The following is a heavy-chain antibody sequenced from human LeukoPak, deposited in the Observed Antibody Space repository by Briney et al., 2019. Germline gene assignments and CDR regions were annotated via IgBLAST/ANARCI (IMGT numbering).Heavy chain of an antibody. D-gene: IGHD3-3*01. CDR3: ARNHAFGVVIIPPDY. V-gene: IGHV3-66*02. Sequence: GGSLRLSCAASGFTVSSNYMSWVRQAPGKGLEWVSVIHSGGSTYYADSVKGRFTISRDSSKNTLYHQMNSLRAEDTAVNYCARNHAFGVVIIPPDYWGQRTLVTVSS. CDR2: IHSGGST. CDR1: GFTVSSNY. J-gene: IGHJ4*02.